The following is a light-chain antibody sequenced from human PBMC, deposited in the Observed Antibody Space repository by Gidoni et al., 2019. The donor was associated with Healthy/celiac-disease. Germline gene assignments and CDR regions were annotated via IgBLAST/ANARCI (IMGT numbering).Light chain of an antibody. CDR3: QQYNNWPPVT. J-gene: IGKJ2*01. Sequence: EIVMTQSPATLSVPPGERATLSCRASQSVSSNLAWYQQKPGQAPRLLIYGASPRATGIPARFSRSGSGTEFTLTISSLQSEDFAVYYCQQYNNWPPVTFGQXTKLEIK. V-gene: IGKV3-15*01. CDR1: QSVSSN. CDR2: GAS.